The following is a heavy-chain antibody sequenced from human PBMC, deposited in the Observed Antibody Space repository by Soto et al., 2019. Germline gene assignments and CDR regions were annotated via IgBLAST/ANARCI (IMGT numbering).Heavy chain of an antibody. CDR3: TKDSRLPGFGLLIHAFDI. CDR1: GFTFNDYA. CDR2: ISGSLGSA. Sequence: EMQLLESGGDLGQPGGSLRLSCAVSGFTFNDYAMSWVRQAPGKGLEWVSTISGSLGSAYYAASVEGRFTISGDNSNNTLYREMKSLRVEHTATYYWTKDSRLPGFGLLIHAFDIWGHGTMVTVS. D-gene: IGHD3-3*01. J-gene: IGHJ3*02. V-gene: IGHV3-23*01.